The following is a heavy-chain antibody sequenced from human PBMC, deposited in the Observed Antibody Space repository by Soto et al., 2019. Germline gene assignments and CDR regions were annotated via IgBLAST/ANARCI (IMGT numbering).Heavy chain of an antibody. CDR3: AKPIAAAGIVY. CDR1: GFTFSSYA. V-gene: IGHV3-23*01. J-gene: IGHJ4*02. CDR2: SGSGGNT. Sequence: EVQLLESGGGLVQPGGSLRLSCAASGFTFSSYAMSWVRQAPGKGLEWVSASGSGGNTYYADSVKGRFTVSRDNSKNTLYLQMNSLRAEDTVVYYCAKPIAAAGIVYWGQGTLVTVSS. D-gene: IGHD6-13*01.